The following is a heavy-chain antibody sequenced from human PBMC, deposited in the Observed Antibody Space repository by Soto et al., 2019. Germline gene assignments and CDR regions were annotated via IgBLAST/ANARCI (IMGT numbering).Heavy chain of an antibody. CDR3: ARGPAIWYYGDYDDAFDI. D-gene: IGHD4-17*01. Sequence: GASVKVSCKASGDTLTSYAMHWVRQAPGQRLEWMGWINAGNGNTKYSQKFQGRVTITRDTSASTAYMELSSLRSEDTAVYYCARGPAIWYYGDYDDAFDIWGQGTMVIVSS. J-gene: IGHJ3*02. CDR1: GDTLTSYA. CDR2: INAGNGNT. V-gene: IGHV1-3*01.